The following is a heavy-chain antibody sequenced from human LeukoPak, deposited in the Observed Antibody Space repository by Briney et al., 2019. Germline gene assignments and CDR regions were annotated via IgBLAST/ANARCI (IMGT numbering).Heavy chain of an antibody. D-gene: IGHD4-11*01. CDR2: INHSGST. CDR1: GGSFSGHY. Sequence: SETLSLTCAVYGGSFSGHYWSWIRQPPGKGLEWIGEINHSGSTNYNPSLKSRVTISVDTSKNQFSLKLSSVTAADTAVYYCAIEGDYSGAFDIWGQGTMVTVSS. CDR3: AIEGDYSGAFDI. V-gene: IGHV4-34*01. J-gene: IGHJ3*02.